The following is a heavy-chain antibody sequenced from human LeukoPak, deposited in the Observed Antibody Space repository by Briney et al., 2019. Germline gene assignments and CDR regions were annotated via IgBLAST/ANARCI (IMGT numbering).Heavy chain of an antibody. CDR2: INPSGGST. CDR3: ATYHLGYCSSTSCYSYAFDI. J-gene: IGHJ3*02. V-gene: IGHV1-46*03. Sequence: ASVKVSCKASGYTFTSCYMHWVRQAPGQGLEWMGIINPSGGSTSYAQKFQGRITMTRDTSTSTVYMELSSLRSEDTAVYYCATYHLGYCSSTSCYSYAFDIWGQGTMVTVSS. D-gene: IGHD2-2*02. CDR1: GYTFTSCY.